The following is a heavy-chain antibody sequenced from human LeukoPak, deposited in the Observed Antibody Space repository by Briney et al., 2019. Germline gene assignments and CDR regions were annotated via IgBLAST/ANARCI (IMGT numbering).Heavy chain of an antibody. V-gene: IGHV4-59*01. CDR2: IYYTGST. CDR1: GGFISSYY. J-gene: IGHJ3*02. D-gene: IGHD4-17*01. Sequence: PSETLSLTCTVSGGFISSYYWSWIRQPPGKGLEWIGYIYYTGSTTYNPSLKSRVTISLGTSKNQFSLNLSSVTAADTAVYYCARRIDYAVQMDAFDIWGQGTMVTVSS. CDR3: ARRIDYAVQMDAFDI.